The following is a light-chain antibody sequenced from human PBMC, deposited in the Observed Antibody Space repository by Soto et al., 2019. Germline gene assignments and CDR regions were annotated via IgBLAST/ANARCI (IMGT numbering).Light chain of an antibody. J-gene: IGKJ3*01. CDR3: QQRSNWPIFN. Sequence: EIVLTQSPATLSLSPGERATLSCRASQRVSSYLAWYQPKPGQAPRLLIYDASNRATAIPARYSGRGSGTDFTLAISSLEPVDFALYYCQQRSNWPIFNFGSGTTVDIK. V-gene: IGKV3-11*01. CDR2: DAS. CDR1: QRVSSY.